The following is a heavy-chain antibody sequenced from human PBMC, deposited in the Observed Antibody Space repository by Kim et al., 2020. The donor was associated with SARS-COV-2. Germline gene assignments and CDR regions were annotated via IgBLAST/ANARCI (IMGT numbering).Heavy chain of an antibody. CDR2: IYYSGST. Sequence: SETLSLTCTVSGGSISSSSYYWGWIRQPPGKGLEWIGSIYYSGSTYYNPSLKSRVTISVDTSKNQFSLKLSSVTAADTAVYYCARHSRGEWLLLCFPRCAFDIWGQGTMVTVSS. J-gene: IGHJ3*02. D-gene: IGHD3-22*01. V-gene: IGHV4-39*01. CDR3: ARHSRGEWLLLCFPRCAFDI. CDR1: GGSISSSSYY.